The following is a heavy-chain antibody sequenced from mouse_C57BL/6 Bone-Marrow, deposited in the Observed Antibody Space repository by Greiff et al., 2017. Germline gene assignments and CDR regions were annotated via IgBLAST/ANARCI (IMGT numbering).Heavy chain of an antibody. V-gene: IGHV14-4*01. J-gene: IGHJ4*01. CDR1: GFNIKDDY. Sequence: EVNVVESGAELVRPGASVKLSCTASGFNIKDDYMHWVKQRPEQGLEWIGWIDPENGDTEYASKFQGKATITADTSSNTAYLQLSSLTSEDTAVYYCTGALDYWGQGTSVTVSS. CDR2: IDPENGDT. CDR3: TGALDY.